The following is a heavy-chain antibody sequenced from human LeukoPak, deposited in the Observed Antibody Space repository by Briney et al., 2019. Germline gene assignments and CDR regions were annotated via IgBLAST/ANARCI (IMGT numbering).Heavy chain of an antibody. CDR3: ARTRAYGGRPDY. CDR2: IYHSGST. J-gene: IGHJ4*02. V-gene: IGHV4-30-2*02. D-gene: IGHD4-23*01. Sequence: PSETLSLTCAVSGGSISSGGYSWSWIRQPPGKGLEWIGYIYHSGSTYYNPSLKSRVTISVDRSKNQFSLKLSSVTAADTAVYYCARTRAYGGRPDYWGQGTLVTVSS. CDR1: GGSISSGGYS.